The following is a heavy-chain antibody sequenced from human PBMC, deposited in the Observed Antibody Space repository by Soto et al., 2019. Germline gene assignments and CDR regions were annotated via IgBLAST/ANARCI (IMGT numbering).Heavy chain of an antibody. CDR1: GGSIRSGSHY. J-gene: IGHJ4*02. V-gene: IGHV4-31*03. D-gene: IGHD3-16*01. CDR3: AREGGDGIDY. CDR2: IYYSGST. Sequence: SETLSLTCTVSGGSIRSGSHYWSWIRQHPGKGLEWIGYIYYSGSTYYNLSLKSRITISISTSKNQFSLKLTSVTAADTAVYYCAREGGDGIDYWGQGTLVTVSS.